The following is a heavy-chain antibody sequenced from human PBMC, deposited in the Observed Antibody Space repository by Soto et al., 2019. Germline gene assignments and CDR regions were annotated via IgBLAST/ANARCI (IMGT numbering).Heavy chain of an antibody. J-gene: IGHJ6*02. CDR1: GFTFSAYW. CDR2: TNTDGTAT. V-gene: IGHV3-74*03. Sequence: EVQLVESGGGLVQPGGSLRLSCAASGFTFSAYWMHWVRQAPGKGLVWVSRTNTDGTATTYADSVEGRFTIYRDNAKNMLYLQMNSLRAEDTSVYYCTRGHYYGMDVWSQGTTVTVSS. CDR3: TRGHYYGMDV.